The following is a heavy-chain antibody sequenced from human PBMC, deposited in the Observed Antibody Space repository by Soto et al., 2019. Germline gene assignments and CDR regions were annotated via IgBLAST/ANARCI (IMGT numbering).Heavy chain of an antibody. Sequence: QVQLVQSGAEVKKPGSSVKLSCKASGGTFSSYAISWVRQAPGQGLEWMGGIIPIFGTANYAQKFKGRVTITADESTSTAYMELSSLRSEDTAVYYCAREGASGSHIGYWGQGTLVTVSS. CDR3: AREGASGSHIGY. CDR1: GGTFSSYA. D-gene: IGHD3-22*01. V-gene: IGHV1-69*01. CDR2: IIPIFGTA. J-gene: IGHJ4*02.